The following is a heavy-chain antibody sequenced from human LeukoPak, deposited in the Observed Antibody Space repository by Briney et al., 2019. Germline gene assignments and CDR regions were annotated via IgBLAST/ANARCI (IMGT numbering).Heavy chain of an antibody. V-gene: IGHV4-59*01. CDR1: GGSISSYY. D-gene: IGHD2-15*01. Sequence: SETLSLTCTVSGGSISSYYWSWIRQPPGKGLEWIGYIYYSGSTNYNPSLKSRLTISVDTSKNQFSLKLSSVTAADTAVYYCARECSGGSCYPYYFDYWGQGTLVTVSS. CDR2: IYYSGST. CDR3: ARECSGGSCYPYYFDY. J-gene: IGHJ4*02.